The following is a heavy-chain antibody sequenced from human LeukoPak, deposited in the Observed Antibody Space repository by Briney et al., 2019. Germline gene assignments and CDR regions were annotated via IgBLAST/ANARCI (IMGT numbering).Heavy chain of an antibody. D-gene: IGHD6-25*01. V-gene: IGHV3-53*01. J-gene: IGHJ4*02. CDR3: AGGNTWPGLSY. CDR1: GFTFSDYY. CDR2: IYTAGST. Sequence: PGGSLRLSCAVSGFTFSDYYMSWIRQAPGKGLEWVSVIYTAGSTYNADSVKGRFTISRDKSKNTLYLQMNTLRAEDTAVYFCAGGNTWPGLSYWGQGTLLTVSS.